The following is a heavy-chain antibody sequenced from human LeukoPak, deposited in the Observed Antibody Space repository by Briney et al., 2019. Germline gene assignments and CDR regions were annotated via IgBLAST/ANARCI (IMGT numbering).Heavy chain of an antibody. CDR1: GFTFGTYA. V-gene: IGHV3-23*01. D-gene: IGHD6-13*01. J-gene: IGHJ4*02. CDR2: ISGSGGST. Sequence: PGGSLRLSCAASGFTFGTYAMTWIRQAPGKGLEWVSVISGSGGSTYYADSVKGRFIISRDNSKNTLYLQMNSLRADDTAVYYCAKNHYSSSRDYFDYWGQGTLVTVSS. CDR3: AKNHYSSSRDYFDY.